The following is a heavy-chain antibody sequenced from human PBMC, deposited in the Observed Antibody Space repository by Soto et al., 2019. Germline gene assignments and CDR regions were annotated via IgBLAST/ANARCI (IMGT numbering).Heavy chain of an antibody. CDR1: GFTFSSYS. CDR2: ISTSSSYI. V-gene: IGHV3-21*01. J-gene: IGHJ4*02. Sequence: GGSLRLSCAASGFTFSSYSMNWVRQAPGNGLEWVSSISTSSSYIYYADSVKGRFTVSRDNAKNSLYLQINSLRDEDTAVYYCARGSIVATSLTPFDYWGQGTLVTVSS. CDR3: ARGSIVATSLTPFDY. D-gene: IGHD5-12*01.